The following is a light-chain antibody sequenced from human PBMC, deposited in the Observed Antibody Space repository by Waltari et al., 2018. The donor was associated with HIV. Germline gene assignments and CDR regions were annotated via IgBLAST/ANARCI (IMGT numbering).Light chain of an antibody. CDR1: NIGTHD. CDR2: NDI. V-gene: IGLV3-9*01. J-gene: IGLJ2*01. Sequence: SYELTQPFSVSVALGQTARITCGGSNIGTHDVHWYQQKPGQSPLLLIFNDIHRPSGVPERFSASKSRNMATLTIIGAQAGDEAAYYCQVWHYTVVFGGGTKVTVL. CDR3: QVWHYTVV.